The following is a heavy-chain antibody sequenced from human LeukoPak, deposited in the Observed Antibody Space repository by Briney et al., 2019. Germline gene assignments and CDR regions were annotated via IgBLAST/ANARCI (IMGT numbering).Heavy chain of an antibody. V-gene: IGHV4-61*02. Sequence: SETLSLTCTVSGGSISSGSYYWSWIRQPAGKGLEWIGRIYTSGSTNYNPSLKSRVIISVDTSKNQFSLKLSSVTAADTAVYYCARDPTGIAAAGTNYWGQGTLVTVSS. CDR1: GGSISSGSYY. D-gene: IGHD6-13*01. CDR3: ARDPTGIAAAGTNY. CDR2: IYTSGST. J-gene: IGHJ4*02.